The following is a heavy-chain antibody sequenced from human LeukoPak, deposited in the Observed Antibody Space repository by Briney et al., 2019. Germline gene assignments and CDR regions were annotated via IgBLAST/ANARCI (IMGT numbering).Heavy chain of an antibody. D-gene: IGHD4-17*01. CDR1: GGSISSSSYY. CDR2: IYHSGST. Sequence: SETLSLTCTVSGGSISSSSYYWGWIRQSPGKGLEWIGTIYHSGSTYYNPSLKSRVTISVDTSKNQFSLRLSSVTAADTAVYYCARAMTTVTFWYYWGQGTLVTVSS. V-gene: IGHV4-39*07. J-gene: IGHJ4*02. CDR3: ARAMTTVTFWYY.